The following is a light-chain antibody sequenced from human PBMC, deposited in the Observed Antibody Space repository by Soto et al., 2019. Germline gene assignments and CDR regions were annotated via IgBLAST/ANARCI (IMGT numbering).Light chain of an antibody. CDR2: DVN. CDR3: SSYTSSSVVI. J-gene: IGLJ2*01. CDR1: SSDVGGYNY. V-gene: IGLV2-14*01. Sequence: QSALTQPASVSGSPGQSITISCTGTSSDVGGYNYVSWYQQHPDKAPKLKIYDVNNRPSGVSNRFSASKSGNTASLTISGLQAEDEADYYCSSYTSSSVVIFGGGTQLTVL.